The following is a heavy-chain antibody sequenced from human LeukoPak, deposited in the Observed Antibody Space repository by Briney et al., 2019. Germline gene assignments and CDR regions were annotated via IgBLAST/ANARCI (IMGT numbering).Heavy chain of an antibody. Sequence: GGSLRLSCAASGFTFRSHGMHWVRQAPGKGLEWVAVISYDGSNKHYADSVKGRFTISRDNAKNSLYLQMNSLRAEDTAIYYCARSGQHLFDFWGQGTLVTVSS. CDR2: ISYDGSNK. J-gene: IGHJ4*02. CDR1: GFTFRSHG. V-gene: IGHV3-30*03. D-gene: IGHD6-13*01. CDR3: ARSGQHLFDF.